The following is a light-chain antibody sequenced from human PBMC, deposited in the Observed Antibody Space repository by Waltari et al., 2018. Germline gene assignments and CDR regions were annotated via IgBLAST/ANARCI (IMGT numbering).Light chain of an antibody. CDR1: QSVNSQ. J-gene: IGKJ1*01. CDR2: DAS. CDR3: QQRSKWPWS. Sequence: EIVLTQSPAPLSVSPGERATLSCRSSQSVNSQLAWYQHKPDQAPRLLIYDASIRVTGISARFSGSGSGTDFTLTISSLEPEDFAVYYCQQRSKWPWSFGQGTKVEIK. V-gene: IGKV3-11*01.